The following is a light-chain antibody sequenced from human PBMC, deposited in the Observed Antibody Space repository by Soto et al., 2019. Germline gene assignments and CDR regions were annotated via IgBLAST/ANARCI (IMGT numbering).Light chain of an antibody. CDR1: QSISTY. Sequence: DIQMTQSPSSLSASVGDRVTITCRTSQSISTYLNWYQQRPGKAPKLLIYAASTLQGGVPSRFSGSGSGTDFTLTITSLQPEDFATYYCQQSYSIPYTFGQGTKVEIK. CDR2: AAS. V-gene: IGKV1-39*01. CDR3: QQSYSIPYT. J-gene: IGKJ2*01.